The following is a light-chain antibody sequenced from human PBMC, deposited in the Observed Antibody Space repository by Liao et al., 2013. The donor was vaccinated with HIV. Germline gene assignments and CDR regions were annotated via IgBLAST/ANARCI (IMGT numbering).Light chain of an antibody. CDR2: YDR. CDR1: NIVSKA. Sequence: SYELTQPPSVSVAPGKTATITCGGNNIVSKAVHWYQQKPGQAPVLIIYYDRDRPSGIPERFSGSNSGNTGTLTISRVEAGDEADYYCQVWDSSSAHVVFGGGTKLTVL. CDR3: QVWDSSSAHVV. J-gene: IGLJ2*01. V-gene: IGLV3-21*04.